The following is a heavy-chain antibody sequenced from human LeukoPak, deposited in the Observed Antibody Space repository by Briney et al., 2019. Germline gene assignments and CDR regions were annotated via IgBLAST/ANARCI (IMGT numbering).Heavy chain of an antibody. Sequence: ASVKLSCKASGYSFTDYYIHWVRQAPGQGLEWVGLIHPNSGDTFYAQKFRGRVTMTRDTSINTAYMGLDRLTSDETAVYYCARDYSGSYTHWAQGTLVTVSS. CDR3: ARDYSGSYTH. V-gene: IGHV1-2*06. CDR2: IHPNSGDT. CDR1: GYSFTDYY. D-gene: IGHD1-26*01. J-gene: IGHJ4*02.